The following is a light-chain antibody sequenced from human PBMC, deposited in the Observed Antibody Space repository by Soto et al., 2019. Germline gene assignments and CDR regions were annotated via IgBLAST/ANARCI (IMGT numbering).Light chain of an antibody. V-gene: IGKV1-5*03. Sequence: DIQMTQSPSTLSASVGDRVTITCRASQTIDSWLAWYQQRPGKPPNLLIYKASTLASGVPSRFSGSGSGTEFSLTISSLQPDDFATYYCQQYKSFSLTFGGGTKVDIK. J-gene: IGKJ4*01. CDR2: KAS. CDR3: QQYKSFSLT. CDR1: QTIDSW.